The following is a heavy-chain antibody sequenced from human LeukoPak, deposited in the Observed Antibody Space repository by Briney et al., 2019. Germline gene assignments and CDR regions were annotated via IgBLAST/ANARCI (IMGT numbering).Heavy chain of an antibody. CDR3: ARSGPKIAAAAYMDV. CDR1: GGSISNYY. CDR2: INRSGDT. Sequence: PSETLSLTCTVSGGSISNYYWSWIRQPPGKGLEWIGEINRSGDTNYNPSLKSRVIVSVDTSKNQISLNLTSATAADTAVYYCARSGPKIAAAAYMDVWGKGTTVTVSS. J-gene: IGHJ6*03. V-gene: IGHV4-34*01. D-gene: IGHD6-13*01.